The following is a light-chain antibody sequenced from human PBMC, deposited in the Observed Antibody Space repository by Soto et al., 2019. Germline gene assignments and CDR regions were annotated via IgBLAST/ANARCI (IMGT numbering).Light chain of an antibody. V-gene: IGKV3-20*01. CDR2: NTF. CDR3: QQYGGSPFT. CDR1: QSFSTSY. J-gene: IGKJ3*01. Sequence: EIVLTQSPGTLSLSPGDRATLSCRASQSFSTSYLAWYQHKPGQAPRLLIYNTFTRATGIPDRFSGSGSGTDFTLTISRLEPEDLAVYYCQQYGGSPFTFGPGTKVDIK.